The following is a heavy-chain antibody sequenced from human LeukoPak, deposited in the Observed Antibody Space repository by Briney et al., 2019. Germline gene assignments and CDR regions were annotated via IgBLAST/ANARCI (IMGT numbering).Heavy chain of an antibody. CDR2: IKEDGSEK. CDR1: GFTVSSSY. D-gene: IGHD3-10*01. V-gene: IGHV3-7*01. CDR3: ARDGPKYYGSGSYYEN. J-gene: IGHJ1*01. Sequence: GGSLRLSCAAPGFTVSSSYMSWVRQAPGKGLEWVANIKEDGSEKYYVDSVKGRFTISRDNAKNSLYLQMNSLRAEDTAVFYCARDGPKYYGSGSYYENWGQGTLVTVSS.